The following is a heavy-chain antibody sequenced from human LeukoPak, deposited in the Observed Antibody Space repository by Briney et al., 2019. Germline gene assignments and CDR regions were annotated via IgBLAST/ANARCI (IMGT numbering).Heavy chain of an antibody. CDR2: IYYSGST. CDR3: ATTPITIFGVAYFYMDV. J-gene: IGHJ6*03. CDR1: GGSISSYY. Sequence: SETLSLTRTVSGGSISSYYWSWIRQPPGKGLEWIGYIYYSGSTNYNPSLKSRVTISVDTSKNQFSLKLSSVTAADTAVYYCATTPITIFGVAYFYMDVWGKGTTVTVSS. D-gene: IGHD3-3*01. V-gene: IGHV4-59*01.